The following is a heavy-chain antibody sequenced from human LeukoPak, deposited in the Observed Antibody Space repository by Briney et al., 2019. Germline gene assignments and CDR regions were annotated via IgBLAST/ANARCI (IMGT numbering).Heavy chain of an antibody. CDR1: GYTFTDYA. CDR2: INTNAGNP. J-gene: IGHJ5*02. V-gene: IGHV7-4-1*02. CDR3: ARGEWLLQA. Sequence: GASVKVSCKASGYTFTDYAMNWVRQAPGQGLEWMGWINTNAGNPTYAQGFTGRFVFSLDTSVSTAYLQISSLKAEATAVYYCARGEWLLQAWGQGTLVTVSS. D-gene: IGHD3-22*01.